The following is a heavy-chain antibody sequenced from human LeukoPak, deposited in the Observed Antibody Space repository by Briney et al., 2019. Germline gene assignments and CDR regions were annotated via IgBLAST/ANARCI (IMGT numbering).Heavy chain of an antibody. CDR2: ISGSGGST. CDR1: GFTFSSYA. CDR3: AKGTGYSTH. J-gene: IGHJ4*02. V-gene: IGHV3-23*01. D-gene: IGHD6-13*01. Sequence: GGSLRLSCAASGFTFSSYAMSWVRQAPGKGLEWISAISGSGGSTYYADSVNGRFTISRDNSKSTLYLQMNSLSAEDTAVYYCAKGTGYSTHWGQGTLVTVSS.